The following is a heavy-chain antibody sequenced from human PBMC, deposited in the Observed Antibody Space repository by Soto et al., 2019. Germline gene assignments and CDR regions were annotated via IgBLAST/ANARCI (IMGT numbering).Heavy chain of an antibody. J-gene: IGHJ6*02. CDR3: ARSLYYYYGMDV. CDR2: ISGSDNYI. V-gene: IGHV3-21*01. Sequence: GGSLRLSCAASGFTFSSYTMSWVRQAPGKGLEWVSSISGSDNYIYYADSVQGRFTISRDNAKNSLYLQMSSLRAEDTAVYYCARSLYYYYGMDVWGQGTTVTVSS. CDR1: GFTFSSYT.